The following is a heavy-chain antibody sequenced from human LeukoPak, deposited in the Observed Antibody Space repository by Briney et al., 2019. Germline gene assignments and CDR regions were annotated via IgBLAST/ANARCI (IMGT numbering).Heavy chain of an antibody. CDR2: IGSADDT. D-gene: IGHD3/OR15-3a*01. Sequence: PGGSLRLSCAASGFTFSSYEMTWVRQATGKGLEWVSSIGSADDTYYRGSVQGRFTISRNNAKNSLYLQMNSLRAGDTAVYYCARGTWTYYMDVWGKGTTVTVSS. CDR3: ARGTWTYYMDV. CDR1: GFTFSSYE. J-gene: IGHJ6*03. V-gene: IGHV3-13*01.